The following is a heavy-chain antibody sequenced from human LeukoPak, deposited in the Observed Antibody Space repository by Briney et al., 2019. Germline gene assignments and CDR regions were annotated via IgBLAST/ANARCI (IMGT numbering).Heavy chain of an antibody. V-gene: IGHV4-61*05. CDR2: IYYSGSA. J-gene: IGHJ4*02. CDR3: ARVTGYDWESSYDY. D-gene: IGHD5-12*01. Sequence: TSETLSLTCTVSGGSISSSSYYWGWIRQPPGKGLEWIGYIYYSGSANYNPSLKSRVTISVDTSKNQFSLKLRSVTAADTAVYYCARVTGYDWESSYDYWGQGTLVTVSS. CDR1: GGSISSSSYY.